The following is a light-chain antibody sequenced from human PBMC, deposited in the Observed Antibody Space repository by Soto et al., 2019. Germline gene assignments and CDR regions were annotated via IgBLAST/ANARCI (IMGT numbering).Light chain of an antibody. Sequence: QSVLTQPASVSGSPGQSITLSCTGTRRDVGGFNFVSWYQQPPGKAPKLMIYDVSHRPSGVFNRFSGSKSGNTASLTISGLQAEDEGDYYCSSYTTSSTIVFGTGTKVT. CDR1: RRDVGGFNF. CDR3: SSYTTSSTIV. CDR2: DVS. J-gene: IGLJ1*01. V-gene: IGLV2-14*01.